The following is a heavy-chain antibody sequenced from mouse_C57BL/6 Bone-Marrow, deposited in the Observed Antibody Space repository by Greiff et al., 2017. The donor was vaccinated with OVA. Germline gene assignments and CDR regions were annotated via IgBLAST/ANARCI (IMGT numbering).Heavy chain of an antibody. Sequence: VQLQQSGAELARPGASVKLSCKASGYTFTSYGISWVKQRTGQGLEWIGEIYPRSGNTNYNEKFKGKATVTADKSSSTAYMELRSLTSEDSAVYVCAGDDYDVGYAMDYWGQGTSVTVSS. J-gene: IGHJ4*01. CDR2: IYPRSGNT. CDR1: GYTFTSYG. CDR3: AGDDYDVGYAMDY. D-gene: IGHD2-4*01. V-gene: IGHV1-81*01.